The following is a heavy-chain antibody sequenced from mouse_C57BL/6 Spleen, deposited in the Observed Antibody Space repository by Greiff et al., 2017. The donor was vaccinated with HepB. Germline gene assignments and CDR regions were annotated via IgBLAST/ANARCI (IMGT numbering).Heavy chain of an antibody. V-gene: IGHV1-55*01. CDR3: ARDYGNYYFDY. J-gene: IGHJ2*01. CDR1: GYTFTSYW. D-gene: IGHD2-1*01. Sequence: QVQLKQSGAELVKPGASVKMSCKASGYTFTSYWITWVKQRPGQGLEWIGDIYPGSGSTNYNEKFKSKATLTVDTSSSTAYMQLSSLTSEDAAVYYCARDYGNYYFDYWGQGTTLTVSS. CDR2: IYPGSGST.